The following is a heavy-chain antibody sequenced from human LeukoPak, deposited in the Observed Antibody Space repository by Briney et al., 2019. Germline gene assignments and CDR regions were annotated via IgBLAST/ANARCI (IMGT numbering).Heavy chain of an antibody. Sequence: SETLSLTCTVSGGSISSSSYYGGWIRQPPGKGLEWIGSIYYSGSTYYNPSLKSRVTISVDTSKNQFSLKLSSVAAADTAVYYCARHFMEQQLVNWFDPWGRGTLVTVSS. CDR2: IYYSGST. CDR3: ARHFMEQQLVNWFDP. J-gene: IGHJ5*02. D-gene: IGHD6-13*01. V-gene: IGHV4-39*01. CDR1: GGSISSSSYY.